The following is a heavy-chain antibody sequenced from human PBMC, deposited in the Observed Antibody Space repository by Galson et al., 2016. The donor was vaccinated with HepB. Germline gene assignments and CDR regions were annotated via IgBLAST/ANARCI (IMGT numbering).Heavy chain of an antibody. CDR2: IRTRRTT. J-gene: IGHJ4*02. CDR1: GFVSSNFG. D-gene: IGHD1-1*01. Sequence: SLRLSCAASGFVSSNFGLRWVRQAPGKGLEWVASIRTRRTTYYSDSVQGRFTISRDNSNNTLYLQMNGLRAEDTAVYYCAKERLVRRIFDHWGQGTLLTVSS. V-gene: IGHV3-23*01. CDR3: AKERLVRRIFDH.